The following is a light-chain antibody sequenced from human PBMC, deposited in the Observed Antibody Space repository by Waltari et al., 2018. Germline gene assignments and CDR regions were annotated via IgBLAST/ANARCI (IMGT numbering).Light chain of an antibody. J-gene: IGKJ3*01. CDR3: QQLNGYPPT. Sequence: DIQLTQSPSFLSASVGDRVTITCRASQGISSYLAWYQRKPGKAPKLLIYAASTCQSAVPSRFSCSGYGTEFTLTISSLHPEDFATYYCQQLNGYPPTFGPGTKVDVK. CDR1: QGISSY. CDR2: AAS. V-gene: IGKV1-9*01.